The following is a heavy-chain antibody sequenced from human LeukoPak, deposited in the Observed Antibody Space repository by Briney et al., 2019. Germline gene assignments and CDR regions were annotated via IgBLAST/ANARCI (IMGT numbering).Heavy chain of an antibody. CDR1: GYTFTTYG. CDR2: ISGKNGNT. V-gene: IGHV1-18*01. J-gene: IGHJ6*03. Sequence: ASVKVSCKASGYTFTTYGITWVRQAPGQGLEWMGWISGKNGNTKYAQKFQGRVTMTTDTSTSTAHMELMSLRSDDTAVYYCARDRDYEFWIGLLGYYMDVWGKGTTVTVSS. CDR3: ARDRDYEFWIGLLGYYMDV. D-gene: IGHD3-3*01.